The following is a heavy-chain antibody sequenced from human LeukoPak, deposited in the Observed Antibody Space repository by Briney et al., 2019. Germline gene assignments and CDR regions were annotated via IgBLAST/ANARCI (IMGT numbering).Heavy chain of an antibody. CDR1: GGSISSYY. CDR2: IYYSGST. Sequence: SETLSLTCTVSGGSISSYYWSWIRQPPGKGLEWIGYIYYSGSTNYNPSLKSRVTISVDTSKNQFSLKLSSVTAADTAVYYCARGDYYDSSGYSIIFDYWGQGTLVTVSS. CDR3: ARGDYYDSSGYSIIFDY. J-gene: IGHJ4*02. D-gene: IGHD3-22*01. V-gene: IGHV4-59*01.